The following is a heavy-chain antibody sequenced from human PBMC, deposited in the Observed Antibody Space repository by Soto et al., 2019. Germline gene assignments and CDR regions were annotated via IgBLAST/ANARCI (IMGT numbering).Heavy chain of an antibody. D-gene: IGHD3-10*01. CDR2: IIPIFGTA. CDR1: GGTFSSYA. V-gene: IGHV1-69*01. Sequence: QVQLVQSGAEVKKPGSSVKVSCKASGGTFSSYAISWVRQAPGQGLEWMGGIIPIFGTANYAQKFQGRVTITADESTRTAYIELSSLRSEDTALYYCARTMVRVYGMDVWGQGTTVTVSS. CDR3: ARTMVRVYGMDV. J-gene: IGHJ6*02.